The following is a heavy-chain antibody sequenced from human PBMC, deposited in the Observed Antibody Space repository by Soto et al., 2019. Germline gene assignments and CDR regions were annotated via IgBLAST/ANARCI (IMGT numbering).Heavy chain of an antibody. Sequence: SGTLSITCTGSGGSVSNSNYYWGWIRQSPGKGLEWIGSVYYRGRSYSKSSVKSRVTISVDTSKNQFSLNLNSVTASDTAVYYCVSQRTSVLTQAYFDYWGPGALVTVSS. J-gene: IGHJ4*02. CDR2: VYYRGRS. D-gene: IGHD2-8*01. CDR3: VSQRTSVLTQAYFDY. V-gene: IGHV4-39*01. CDR1: GGSVSNSNYY.